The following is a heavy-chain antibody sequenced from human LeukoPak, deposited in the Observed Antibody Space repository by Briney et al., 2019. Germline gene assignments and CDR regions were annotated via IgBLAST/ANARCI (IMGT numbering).Heavy chain of an antibody. CDR1: GFTFDDYA. Sequence: GRSLRLSCGAFGFTFDDYAMHWARQAPGKGLEWVSGISWNSGSIGYADSVKGRFTISRDNAKNSLYLQMNSLRAEDTALYYCAKDKVKYSSSWYPDYFDYWGQGTLVTVSS. D-gene: IGHD6-13*01. V-gene: IGHV3-9*01. CDR3: AKDKVKYSSSWYPDYFDY. CDR2: ISWNSGSI. J-gene: IGHJ4*02.